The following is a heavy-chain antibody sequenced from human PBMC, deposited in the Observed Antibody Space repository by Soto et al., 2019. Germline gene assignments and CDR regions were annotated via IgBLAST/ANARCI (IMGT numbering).Heavy chain of an antibody. J-gene: IGHJ6*03. CDR3: ARQYSSSSFYYMDV. D-gene: IGHD6-6*01. Sequence: PSETLSLTCTVSGGSISTDNYFWGWIRQPPGKGLEWIGTIYYKGTTYYNSSLKSRVTISVDTSKNQFSLKLSSVTAADTAVYYCARQYSSSSFYYMDVWGKGTTVTVSS. CDR1: GGSISTDNYF. V-gene: IGHV4-39*07. CDR2: IYYKGTT.